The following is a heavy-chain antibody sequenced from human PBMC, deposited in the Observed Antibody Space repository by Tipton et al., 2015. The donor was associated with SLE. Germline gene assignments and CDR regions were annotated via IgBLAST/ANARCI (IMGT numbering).Heavy chain of an antibody. D-gene: IGHD1-26*01. CDR2: IYHSGTT. CDR1: GYSINNGFY. V-gene: IGHV4-38-2*02. Sequence: TLSLTCTVSGYSINNGFYWGWIRQPPGKGLEWIGIIYHSGTTYYNPSLKSRVTMSLDTSKNQFSLKLSSVTAADTAVYYCARDLGSYYGSDYWGQGSLLTVSS. CDR3: ARDLGSYYGSDY. J-gene: IGHJ4*02.